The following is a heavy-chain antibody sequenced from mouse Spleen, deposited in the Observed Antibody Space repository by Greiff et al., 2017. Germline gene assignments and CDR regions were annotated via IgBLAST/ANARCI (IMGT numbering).Heavy chain of an antibody. Sequence: VQRVESGPGLVAPSQSLSITCTVSGFSLTGYGVNWVRQPPGKGLEWLGMIWGDGSTDYNSALKSRLSISKDNSKSQVFLKMNSLQTDDTARYYCARDREVRRDYAMDYWGQGTSVTVSS. CDR3: ARDREVRRDYAMDY. D-gene: IGHD2-14*01. V-gene: IGHV2-6-7*01. CDR2: IWGDGST. CDR1: GFSLTGYG. J-gene: IGHJ4*01.